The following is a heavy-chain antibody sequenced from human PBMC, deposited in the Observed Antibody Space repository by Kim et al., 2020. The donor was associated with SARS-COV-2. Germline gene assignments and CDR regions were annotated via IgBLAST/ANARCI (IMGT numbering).Heavy chain of an antibody. Sequence: GGSLRLSCGASGFTFSSYSMNWVRQAPGKGLEWVSYISSSSSTIYYADSVKGRFTISRDNAKNSLYLQMKSLRDEDTAVYYCARDYYGSGSYYVDAFDIWGQGTMVTVSS. CDR3: ARDYYGSGSYYVDAFDI. CDR1: GFTFSSYS. J-gene: IGHJ3*02. CDR2: ISSSSSTI. V-gene: IGHV3-48*02. D-gene: IGHD3-10*01.